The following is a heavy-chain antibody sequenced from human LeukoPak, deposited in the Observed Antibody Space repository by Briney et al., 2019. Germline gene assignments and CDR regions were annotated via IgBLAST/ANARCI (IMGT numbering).Heavy chain of an antibody. V-gene: IGHV3-23*01. CDR2: ISGSGGST. D-gene: IGHD3-22*01. CDR1: GFTVSSNY. J-gene: IGHJ4*02. Sequence: GGSLRLSCAASGFTVSSNYMSWVRQAPGKGLEWVSAISGSGGSTYYADSVKGRFTISRDNSKSTLYLQMNSLRAEDTAVYYCAKDMEGYYDSSGYYYESSYWGQGTLVTVSS. CDR3: AKDMEGYYDSSGYYYESSY.